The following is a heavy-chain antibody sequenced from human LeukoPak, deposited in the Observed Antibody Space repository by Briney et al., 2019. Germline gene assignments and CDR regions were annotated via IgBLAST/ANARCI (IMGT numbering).Heavy chain of an antibody. J-gene: IGHJ4*02. Sequence: GGSLRLTCSASTFTFSTYSMNWVRQAPGKGLEWVLYITSDSKIIHYADSVKGRFTISRDNAKNSLYLQMNSLRAEDTALYYCARTSTTGYTNDYWGQGTLVTVSS. D-gene: IGHD5-12*01. CDR3: ARTSTTGYTNDY. V-gene: IGHV3-48*04. CDR2: ITSDSKII. CDR1: TFTFSTYS.